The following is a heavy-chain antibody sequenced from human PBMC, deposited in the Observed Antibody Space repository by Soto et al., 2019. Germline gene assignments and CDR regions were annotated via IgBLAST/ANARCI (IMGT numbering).Heavy chain of an antibody. D-gene: IGHD5-12*01. Sequence: QVQLVQSGAEIKKPGASVKVSCKASGYTFTYYALHWVRQAPGQRLEWMGWIDAGSGDTQYSQKFQGRVTITRDTSASTAYMELSSLRSEDTALYYCARSGVPTIPRFDYWGQETLVTVSS. CDR3: ARSGVPTIPRFDY. CDR1: GYTFTYYA. CDR2: IDAGSGDT. J-gene: IGHJ4*02. V-gene: IGHV1-3*01.